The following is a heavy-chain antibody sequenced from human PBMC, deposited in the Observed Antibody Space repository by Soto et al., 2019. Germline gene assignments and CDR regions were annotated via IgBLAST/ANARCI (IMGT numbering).Heavy chain of an antibody. CDR3: AKDRPFVVRGVTRNWFDP. D-gene: IGHD3-10*01. Sequence: GGSLRLSCAASGFTFSSYGMHWVRQAPGKGLEWVAVISYDGSNKYYADSVKGRFTISRDNSKNTLYLQMNSLRAEDTAVYYCAKDRPFVVRGVTRNWFDPWGQGTLVTVSS. CDR2: ISYDGSNK. CDR1: GFTFSSYG. V-gene: IGHV3-30*18. J-gene: IGHJ5*02.